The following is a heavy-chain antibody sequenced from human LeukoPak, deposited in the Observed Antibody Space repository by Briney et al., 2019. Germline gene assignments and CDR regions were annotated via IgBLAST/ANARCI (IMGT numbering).Heavy chain of an antibody. V-gene: IGHV1-18*01. Sequence: ASVKVSCKASGYSFNNFGISWVRQAPGEGLEWMGGISVYSGNTNYAQKLQGRVTMTTDTSTTTAYMELRSLRSDDTAVYYCARGEAAARHFDYWGQGTLVTVSS. CDR1: GYSFNNFG. CDR3: ARGEAAARHFDY. J-gene: IGHJ4*02. D-gene: IGHD6-13*01. CDR2: ISVYSGNT.